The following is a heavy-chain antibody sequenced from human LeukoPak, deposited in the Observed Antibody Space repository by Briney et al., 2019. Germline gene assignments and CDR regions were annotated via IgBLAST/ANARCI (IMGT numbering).Heavy chain of an antibody. D-gene: IGHD6-13*01. Sequence: PSETLSLTCTVSGGSIINYYWTWIRQPPGKGLEWIGEINHSGSTNYNPSLKSRVTISVDTSKNQFSLKLSSVTAADTAVYYCARVVAAAGTNFDYWGQGTLVTVSS. J-gene: IGHJ4*02. CDR1: GGSIINYY. CDR3: ARVVAAAGTNFDY. V-gene: IGHV4-34*01. CDR2: INHSGST.